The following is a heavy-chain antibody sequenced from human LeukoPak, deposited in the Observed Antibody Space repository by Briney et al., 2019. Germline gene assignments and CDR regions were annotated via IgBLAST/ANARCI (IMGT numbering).Heavy chain of an antibody. CDR3: ASLLWSGYYTGY. CDR2: INPNSGGT. V-gene: IGHV1-2*02. CDR1: GYTFTGYY. J-gene: IGHJ4*02. D-gene: IGHD3-3*01. Sequence: ASVKVSCKGSGYTFTGYYMHWVRQAPGQGLEWMGWINPNSGGTNYAQKFQGRVTMTSDTSISTAYMELSRLRSDDTAVYYCASLLWSGYYTGYWGQGTLVTVSS.